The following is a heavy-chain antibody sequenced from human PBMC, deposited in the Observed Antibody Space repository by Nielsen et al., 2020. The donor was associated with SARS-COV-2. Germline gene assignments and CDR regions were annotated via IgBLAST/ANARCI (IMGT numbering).Heavy chain of an antibody. D-gene: IGHD3-9*01. CDR2: IDYEGSLT. Sequence: GESLKISCAASGFGLSNYWMYWVRQSPEKGLMWVAHIDYEGSLTSYADCVKGRFTISRDNAKNIVYLQMNSLRVEDTAVYYCARRNILDYWGQGTLVTVSS. CDR1: GFGLSNYW. CDR3: ARRNILDY. J-gene: IGHJ4*02. V-gene: IGHV3-74*01.